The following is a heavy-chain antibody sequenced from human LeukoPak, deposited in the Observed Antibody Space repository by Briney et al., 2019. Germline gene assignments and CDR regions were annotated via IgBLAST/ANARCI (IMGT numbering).Heavy chain of an antibody. D-gene: IGHD3-9*01. J-gene: IGHJ1*01. CDR1: GFTFGDYA. Sequence: GGSLRLSCSAFGFTFGDYAFHWVRQAPGKGLEWLAFIRYDGSDSYYADSVKGRFTISRDNSKKTLYLQMNSLRAEDTAVYYCARDILTGSQSRFQHWGQGTLVTVSS. CDR2: IRYDGSDS. CDR3: ARDILTGSQSRFQH. V-gene: IGHV3-30*02.